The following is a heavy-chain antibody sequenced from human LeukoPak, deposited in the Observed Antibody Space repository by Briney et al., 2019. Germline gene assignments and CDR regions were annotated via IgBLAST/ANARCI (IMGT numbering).Heavy chain of an antibody. CDR3: ARDRLSSWFDP. CDR1: GGSISSGGYC. D-gene: IGHD1-26*01. J-gene: IGHJ5*02. CDR2: IYYSGST. Sequence: SETLSLTCTVSGGSISSGGYCWSWIRQHPGKGLEWIGYIYYSGSTYYNPSLKSRVTISVDTSKNQFSLKLSSVTPADTAVYYCARDRLSSWFDPWGQGTLVTVSS. V-gene: IGHV4-31*03.